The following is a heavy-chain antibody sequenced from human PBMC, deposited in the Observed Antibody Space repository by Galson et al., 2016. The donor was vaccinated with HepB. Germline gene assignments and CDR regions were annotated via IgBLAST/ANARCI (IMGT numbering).Heavy chain of an antibody. CDR2: ISSSSSYI. D-gene: IGHD6-13*01. Sequence: SLRLSCASSGFTSSSYSMNWVRQAPGKGLEWVSSISSSSSYIYYADSVKGRFTISRDNAKNSLYLQMNSLRAEDTAVYYCARADSSSWYYFDYWGQGTLVTVSS. V-gene: IGHV3-21*01. CDR3: ARADSSSWYYFDY. J-gene: IGHJ4*02. CDR1: GFTSSSYS.